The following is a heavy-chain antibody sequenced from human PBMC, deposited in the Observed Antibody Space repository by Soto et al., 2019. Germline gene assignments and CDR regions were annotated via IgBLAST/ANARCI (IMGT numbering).Heavy chain of an antibody. D-gene: IGHD5-18*01. Sequence: GASVKVSCKASGVTFSSYAISWVRQAPGQGLEWMGGIIPIFGTANYAQKFQGRVTITADESTSTAYMELSSLRSEDTAVYYCAREAYTAGYYYGMDVWGQGTTVTVSS. V-gene: IGHV1-69*13. CDR3: AREAYTAGYYYGMDV. CDR1: GVTFSSYA. J-gene: IGHJ6*02. CDR2: IIPIFGTA.